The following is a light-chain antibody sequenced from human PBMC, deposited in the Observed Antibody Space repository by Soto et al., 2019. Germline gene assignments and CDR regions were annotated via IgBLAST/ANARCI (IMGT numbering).Light chain of an antibody. CDR2: GAS. CDR3: QQYRKWPRT. CDR1: QSVDID. J-gene: IGKJ1*01. Sequence: EEMLTQSPATLSVSPGERVTLSCRASQSVDIDLAWYQQIPGQAPRLLIYGASTRAPDMPGRFSGRGSGTEFSLTIGSLQSEDYAVYYCQQYRKWPRTFCQGTMV. V-gene: IGKV3-15*01.